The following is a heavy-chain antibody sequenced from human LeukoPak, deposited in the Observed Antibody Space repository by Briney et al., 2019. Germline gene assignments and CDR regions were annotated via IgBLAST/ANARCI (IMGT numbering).Heavy chain of an antibody. CDR2: FYDGGSI. V-gene: IGHV4-39*01. D-gene: IGHD3-10*01. J-gene: IGHJ4*02. CDR1: GASISGSPYY. CDR3: GRPYRVYGHFPFDY. Sequence: PSETLSLTCTVSGASISGSPYYWGWIRQSPGKGLEWIGSFYDGGSIYYNPSLESRVIVSVVTSKNQFSLNMSSVTAADTAMYYCGRPYRVYGHFPFDYWGQGILVTVSS.